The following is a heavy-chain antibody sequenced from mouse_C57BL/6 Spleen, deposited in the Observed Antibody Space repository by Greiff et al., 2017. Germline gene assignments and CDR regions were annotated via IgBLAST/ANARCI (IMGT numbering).Heavy chain of an antibody. CDR3: ARQRVSGDYDVWYFDV. D-gene: IGHD2-4*01. Sequence: EVQLVESGGDLVKPGGSLKLSCAASGFTFSSYGMSWVRQTPDKRLEWVATISSGGSYTYYPDSVKGRFTISRDNAKNTLYLQMSSLKSEDTAMYYYARQRVSGDYDVWYFDVWGTGTTVTVSS. J-gene: IGHJ1*03. V-gene: IGHV5-6*01. CDR2: ISSGGSYT. CDR1: GFTFSSYG.